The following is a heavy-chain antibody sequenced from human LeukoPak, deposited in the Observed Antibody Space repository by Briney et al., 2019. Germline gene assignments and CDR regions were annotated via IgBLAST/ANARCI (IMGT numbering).Heavy chain of an antibody. D-gene: IGHD6-19*01. CDR1: GFTFDDYA. CDR2: ISWISGSI. V-gene: IGHV3-9*01. J-gene: IGHJ3*02. CDR3: AKDKRQWLVHGDAFDI. Sequence: GGSLRLSCAASGFTFDDYAMHWVRQAPGKGLEWVSGISWISGSIGYADSAKGRFTMSRDNAKNSLYLQMNSLRAEDTALYYCAKDKRQWLVHGDAFDIWGQGTMVTVSS.